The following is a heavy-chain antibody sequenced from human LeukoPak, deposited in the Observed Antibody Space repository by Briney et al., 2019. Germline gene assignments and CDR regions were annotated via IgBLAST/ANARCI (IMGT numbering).Heavy chain of an antibody. Sequence: GGSLRLSCAASGFTFSSYSMNWVRQAPGKGLEWVSSISSSSSYIYYADSVKGRFTISRDNAKNSLYVQMNSLRAEDTAVYYCARAPLWFGSSLYYYGMDVWGQGTTVTVSS. CDR2: ISSSSSYI. CDR1: GFTFSSYS. D-gene: IGHD3-10*01. V-gene: IGHV3-21*01. J-gene: IGHJ6*02. CDR3: ARAPLWFGSSLYYYGMDV.